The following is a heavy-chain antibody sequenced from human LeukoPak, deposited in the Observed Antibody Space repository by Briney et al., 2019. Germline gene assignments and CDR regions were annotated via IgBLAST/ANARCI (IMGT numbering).Heavy chain of an antibody. CDR1: GDSISSYY. Sequence: KPSETLSLTCTVSGDSISSYYWSWIRQPPGKGLEWIGYIYYSGNTNYNPSLKSRVTISLVTSKYQFSLKLSSVTAADTAVYYCARDYRDDYGPWGYYYYGMDVWGQGTTVTVSS. CDR2: IYYSGNT. V-gene: IGHV4-59*12. D-gene: IGHD4-17*01. J-gene: IGHJ6*02. CDR3: ARDYRDDYGPWGYYYYGMDV.